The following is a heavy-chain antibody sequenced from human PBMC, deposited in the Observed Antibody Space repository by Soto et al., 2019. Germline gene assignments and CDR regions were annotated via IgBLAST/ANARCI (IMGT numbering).Heavy chain of an antibody. Sequence: PSETLSLTCTVSGASISDYYLSWIRQPAGQALEWIGRVYVTGTTYFNPSLKSRVTMSVDTSNNQVSLKLSSVTAADSAIYYCARDGEYTSGWYSFDSWGPGTLVTVYS. CDR3: ARDGEYTSGWYSFDS. CDR2: VYVTGTT. CDR1: GASISDYY. D-gene: IGHD6-19*01. J-gene: IGHJ5*01. V-gene: IGHV4-4*07.